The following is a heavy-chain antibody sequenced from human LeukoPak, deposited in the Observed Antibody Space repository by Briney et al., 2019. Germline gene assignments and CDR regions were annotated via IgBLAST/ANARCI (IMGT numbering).Heavy chain of an antibody. V-gene: IGHV3-23*01. Sequence: PGGSLRLSCAASGFTFSTCAMSWVRQAPGKGPEWISALSANGVSTYYADSVKGRFTISRDNSKNTLYLQMNGLRVEDSALYYCAKDRSYGLDVWGHGTMVTVSS. J-gene: IGHJ6*02. CDR1: GFTFSTCA. CDR2: LSANGVST. CDR3: AKDRSYGLDV.